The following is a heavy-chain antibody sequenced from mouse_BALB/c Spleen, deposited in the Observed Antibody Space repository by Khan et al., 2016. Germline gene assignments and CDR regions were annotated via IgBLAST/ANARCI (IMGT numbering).Heavy chain of an antibody. D-gene: IGHD2-4*01. CDR2: INTNTGEP. Sequence: QIQLVQSGPELKKPGETVKISCKASGYNFTNYGMNWVKQAPGKGLKWMGWINTNTGEPTYAEEFKGRFAFSLETSASTAYLQINHLHNEAPATYYCAYYDYDMGFAYLGQGTLVTVSS. CDR3: AYYDYDMGFAY. CDR1: GYNFTNYG. V-gene: IGHV9-3*02. J-gene: IGHJ3*01.